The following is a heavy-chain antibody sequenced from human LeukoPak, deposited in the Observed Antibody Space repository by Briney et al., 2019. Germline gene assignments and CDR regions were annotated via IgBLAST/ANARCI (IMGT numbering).Heavy chain of an antibody. CDR2: IYYSGST. V-gene: IGHV4-59*01. CDR1: GGSISGYY. D-gene: IGHD4-17*01. CDR3: ASFSGYGDYAN. J-gene: IGHJ4*02. Sequence: SETLSLTCTVSGGSISGYYWGWIRQPPGKGLEYIGYIYYSGSTNYNPSLKSRVTISVDTSKNQFSLILSSVTAADTAVYYCASFSGYGDYANWGQGPLVTVSS.